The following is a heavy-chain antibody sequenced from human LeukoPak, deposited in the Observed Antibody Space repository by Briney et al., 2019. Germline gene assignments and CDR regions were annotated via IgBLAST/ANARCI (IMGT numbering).Heavy chain of an antibody. CDR3: AREGDLRLFDY. CDR2: ISYDGSNK. V-gene: IGHV3-30*03. CDR1: GFTFSSYG. D-gene: IGHD2-21*02. J-gene: IGHJ4*02. Sequence: PGRSLRLSCAASGFTFSSYGMHWVRQAPGKGLEWVAVISYDGSNKYYADSVKGRFTISRDNSKNTLYLQMNSLRAEDTAVYYCAREGDLRLFDYWGQGTLVTVSS.